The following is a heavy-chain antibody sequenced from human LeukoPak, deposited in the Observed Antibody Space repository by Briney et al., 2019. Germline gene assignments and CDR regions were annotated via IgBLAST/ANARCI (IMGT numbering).Heavy chain of an antibody. CDR2: IIPIFGTA. Sequence: SVKVSCKASGGTFSNYAISWVRQAPGQGLEWMGGIIPIFGTANYAQKFQGRVTITADESTSTAYMELSSLRSEDTAVYYCARDQGRGYSYSYDYWGQGTLVTVSS. CDR1: GGTFSNYA. J-gene: IGHJ4*02. CDR3: ARDQGRGYSYSYDY. V-gene: IGHV1-69*13. D-gene: IGHD5-18*01.